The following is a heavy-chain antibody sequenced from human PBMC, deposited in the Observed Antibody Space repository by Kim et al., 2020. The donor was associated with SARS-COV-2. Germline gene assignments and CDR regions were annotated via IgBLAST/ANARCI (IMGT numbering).Heavy chain of an antibody. V-gene: IGHV3-74*01. CDR1: GFTFSNYW. J-gene: IGHJ4*02. CDR3: VRGGNPTIDY. CDR2: INGDESSK. D-gene: IGHD1-1*01. Sequence: GGSLRLSCAASGFTFSNYWMHWVRQAPGKGLVWVSRINGDESSKVYADSVKGRFTISRDNAKNTLYLQMNLLRAGDTAVYHCVRGGNPTIDYWGQGTLVTVSS.